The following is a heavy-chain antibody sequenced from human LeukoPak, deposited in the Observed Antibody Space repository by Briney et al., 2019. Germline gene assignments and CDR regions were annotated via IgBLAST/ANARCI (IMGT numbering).Heavy chain of an antibody. Sequence: GGSLRLSCAASGFTFSSYGMHWVRQAPGKGLEWVAAISYDVGKKYYADSVKGRFTISRDNSKNTLYLQMNSLRAEDTAVYYCAKDDYYDTSGYRDWGQGTLVTVSS. V-gene: IGHV3-30*18. D-gene: IGHD3-22*01. CDR2: ISYDVGKK. CDR3: AKDDYYDTSGYRD. J-gene: IGHJ4*02. CDR1: GFTFSSYG.